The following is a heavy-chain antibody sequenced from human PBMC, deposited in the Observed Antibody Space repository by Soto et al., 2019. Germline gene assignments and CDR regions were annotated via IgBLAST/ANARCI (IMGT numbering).Heavy chain of an antibody. V-gene: IGHV3-11*06. CDR3: ASDFSSRNGYDYYGMDV. D-gene: IGHD6-6*01. J-gene: IGHJ6*02. Sequence: QVQLVESGGGLVKPGGSLRLSCAASGFTFSDYYMSWIRQAPGKGLEWVSYISSSSSYTNYADSVKGRFTISRDNAKNSLYLQMNSLRAEDTAVYYCASDFSSRNGYDYYGMDVWGQGTTVTVSS. CDR1: GFTFSDYY. CDR2: ISSSSSYT.